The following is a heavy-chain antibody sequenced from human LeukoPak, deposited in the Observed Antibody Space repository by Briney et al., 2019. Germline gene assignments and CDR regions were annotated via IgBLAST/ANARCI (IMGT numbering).Heavy chain of an antibody. V-gene: IGHV4-61*01. J-gene: IGHJ3*01. CDR1: GGSVSSGSYY. Sequence: PSETLSLTCTVSGGSVSSGSYYWSWIRQPPGGGLEWIGYIYYSGSTNYNPSLKSRVTMSVDTSKNQFSLKLSSVTAADTAVYYCARVPGGGTAANWGQGTMVTVSS. D-gene: IGHD1-7*01. CDR3: ARVPGGGTAAN. CDR2: IYYSGST.